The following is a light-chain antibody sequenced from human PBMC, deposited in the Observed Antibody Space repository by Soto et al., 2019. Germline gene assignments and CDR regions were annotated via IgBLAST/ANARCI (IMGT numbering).Light chain of an antibody. J-gene: IGKJ5*01. Sequence: EFVLTQSPGTLSLSPGERATLSCRASQTVRNNYLAWYQQKPGQAPRLLIYGTSTRAPGITDRFSGSGSGTDFTLTVSKLEPEDFAVYYCQQYGSSPATFGQGTRLEI. V-gene: IGKV3-20*01. CDR2: GTS. CDR3: QQYGSSPAT. CDR1: QTVRNNY.